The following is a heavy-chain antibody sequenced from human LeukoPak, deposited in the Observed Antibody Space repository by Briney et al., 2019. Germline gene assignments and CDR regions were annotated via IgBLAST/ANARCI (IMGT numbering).Heavy chain of an antibody. CDR1: GGSISSYY. D-gene: IGHD6-13*01. CDR2: IYYSGST. J-gene: IGHJ4*02. V-gene: IGHV4-59*01. CDR3: ARDQQGYFDY. Sequence: SETLSLTCTVSGGSISSYYWSWIRQPPGKGLEWIGYIYYSGSTNYNPSPKSRVTISVDTSKNQFSLKLSSVTAADTAVYYCARDQQGYFDYWGQGTLVTVSS.